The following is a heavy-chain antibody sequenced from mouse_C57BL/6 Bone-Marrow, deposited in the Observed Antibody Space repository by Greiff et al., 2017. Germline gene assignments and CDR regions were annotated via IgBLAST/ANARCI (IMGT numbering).Heavy chain of an antibody. V-gene: IGHV1-22*01. J-gene: IGHJ3*01. CDR1: GYTFTDYN. Sequence: EVQLQQSGPELVKPGASVKMSCKASGYTFTDYNMHWVKQSHGKSLEWSGYINPNNGGTSHNQKFKGKATLTVNKSSSTAYMELRSLTSEVSAVYYCARGLRAWFAYWGQGTLVTVSA. CDR2: INPNNGGT. D-gene: IGHD2-4*01. CDR3: ARGLRAWFAY.